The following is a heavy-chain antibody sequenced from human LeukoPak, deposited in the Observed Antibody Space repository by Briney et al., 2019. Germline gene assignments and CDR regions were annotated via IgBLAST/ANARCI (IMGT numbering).Heavy chain of an antibody. J-gene: IGHJ5*02. D-gene: IGHD5-18*01. Sequence: KPSETLSLTCAVYGGSFSGYYWSWIRQPPGKGLDWIGEINHSGSTNYNPSLKSRVTISVDTSKNQFSLKLSPVTAADTAVYYCARARRGYNYRGNWFDPWGQGTLVTVSS. CDR2: INHSGST. V-gene: IGHV4-34*01. CDR3: ARARRGYNYRGNWFDP. CDR1: GGSFSGYY.